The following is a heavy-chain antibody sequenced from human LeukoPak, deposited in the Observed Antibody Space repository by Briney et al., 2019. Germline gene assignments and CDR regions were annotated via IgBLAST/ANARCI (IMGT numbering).Heavy chain of an antibody. V-gene: IGHV3-33*01. D-gene: IGHD2-15*01. CDR1: GFTFSSYG. CDR3: ARDPDGYYSGGSCYNWGAFDI. Sequence: PGRSLRLSCAASGFTFSSYGMHWVRQAPGKGLEWVAVIWYDGSNKYYADSVKGGFTISRDNSKNTLYLQMNSLRAEDTAVYYCARDPDGYYSGGSCYNWGAFDIWGQGTMVTVSS. CDR2: IWYDGSNK. J-gene: IGHJ3*02.